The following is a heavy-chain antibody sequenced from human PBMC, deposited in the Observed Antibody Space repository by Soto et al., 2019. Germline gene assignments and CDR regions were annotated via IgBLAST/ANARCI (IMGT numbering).Heavy chain of an antibody. D-gene: IGHD4-17*01. CDR1: GFTFSSYG. J-gene: IGHJ4*02. Sequence: QVQLVESGGGVVQPGRSLRLSCAASGFTFSSYGMHWVRQAPGKGLEWVAVISYDGSNKYYADSVKGRFTISRDNSKNTLYLQMTSLRAEDTAVYYCAAYGDCLERWGQGTLVTVSS. CDR2: ISYDGSNK. CDR3: AAYGDCLER. V-gene: IGHV3-30*03.